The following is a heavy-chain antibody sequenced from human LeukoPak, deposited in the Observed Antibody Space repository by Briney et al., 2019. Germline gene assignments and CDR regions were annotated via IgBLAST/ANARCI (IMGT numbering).Heavy chain of an antibody. J-gene: IGHJ6*03. CDR2: IRYDGSNK. V-gene: IGHV3-30*02. D-gene: IGHD3-3*01. Sequence: GGSLTLSCAASGFTFSSYGMHWVRQAPGKGLEWVAFIRYDGSNKYYADSVKGRFTISRDNSKNTLYLQMNSLRAEDTAVYYCAKVWSTIFDMDVWGKGTTVTVSS. CDR1: GFTFSSYG. CDR3: AKVWSTIFDMDV.